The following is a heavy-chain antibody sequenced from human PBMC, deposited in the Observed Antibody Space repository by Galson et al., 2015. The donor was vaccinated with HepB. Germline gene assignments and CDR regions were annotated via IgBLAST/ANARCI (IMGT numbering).Heavy chain of an antibody. D-gene: IGHD1-26*01. CDR1: GFTFDDYG. V-gene: IGHV3-20*04. CDR2: INWNGGST. J-gene: IGHJ4*02. CDR3: ARSGHNRYSGSYQLDY. Sequence: SLRLSCAASGFTFDDYGMSWVRQAPGKGLEWVSGINWNGGSTGYADSVKGRFTISRDNAKNSLYLQMNSLRAEDTALYYCARSGHNRYSGSYQLDYWGQGTLVTVSS.